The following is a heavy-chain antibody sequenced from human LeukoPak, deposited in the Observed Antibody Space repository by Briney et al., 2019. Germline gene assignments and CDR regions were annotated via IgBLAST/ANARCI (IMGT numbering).Heavy chain of an antibody. J-gene: IGHJ3*02. V-gene: IGHV3-48*01. D-gene: IGHD2-2*01. CDR1: GFTFSSYS. CDR2: ISSSSSTI. Sequence: PGGSLRLSCAASGFTFSSYSMNWVRQAPGKGLEWVSCISSSSSTIYYADSVKGRFTISRDNAKNSLYLQMNSLRAEDTAVYYCARDRAVYCSSTSCSDAFDIWGQGTMVTVSS. CDR3: ARDRAVYCSSTSCSDAFDI.